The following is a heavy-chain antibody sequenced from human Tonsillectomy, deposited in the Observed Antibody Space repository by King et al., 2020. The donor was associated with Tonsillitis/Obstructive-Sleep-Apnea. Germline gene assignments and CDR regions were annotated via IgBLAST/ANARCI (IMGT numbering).Heavy chain of an antibody. CDR1: GGSISSGAYY. CDR2: IYYRGST. V-gene: IGHV4-31*03. J-gene: IGHJ5*02. D-gene: IGHD2-2*01. CDR3: ARGGDIVVVPAAISPNWFDP. Sequence: AQLQESGPGLVKPSQTLSLTCTVSGGSISSGAYYWSWIRQHPGKGLEWIGYIYYRGSTYYNPSLKSRVTISVDTSKNQFSLKLSSVTAADTAVYYCARGGDIVVVPAAISPNWFDPWGQGTLVTVSS.